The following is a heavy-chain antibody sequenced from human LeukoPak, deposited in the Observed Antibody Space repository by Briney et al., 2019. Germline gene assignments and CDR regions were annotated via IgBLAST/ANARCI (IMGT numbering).Heavy chain of an antibody. D-gene: IGHD5-12*01. V-gene: IGHV3-15*01. CDR1: GFTFSNAW. Sequence: PGGSLRLSCAASGFTFSNAWMSWVRQAPGKGLEWVGRIKSKTDGGTTDYAAPVKGRFTISRDDSKNTLYLQMNSLKTEDTAVYYCTTDHTSGYVFDYWGQGTLVTVSS. CDR2: IKSKTDGGTT. CDR3: TTDHTSGYVFDY. J-gene: IGHJ4*02.